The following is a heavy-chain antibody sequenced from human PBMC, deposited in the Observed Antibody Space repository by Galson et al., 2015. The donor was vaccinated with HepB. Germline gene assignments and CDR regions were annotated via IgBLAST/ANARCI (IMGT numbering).Heavy chain of an antibody. D-gene: IGHD1-26*01. CDR1: GFTFNNYG. J-gene: IGHJ4*02. Sequence: SLRLSCAASGFTFNNYGMHWVRQAPGKGLEWVAVVWYDGSNKYYADSVKGRFIISRDKSTSTLYLQMNSLRADDTAVYYCARDKDVGAFSPLDYWGRGTLATVSS. V-gene: IGHV3-33*01. CDR3: ARDKDVGAFSPLDY. CDR2: VWYDGSNK.